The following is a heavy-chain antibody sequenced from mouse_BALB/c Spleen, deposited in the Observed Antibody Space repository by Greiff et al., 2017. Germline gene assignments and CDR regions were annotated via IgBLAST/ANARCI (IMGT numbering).Heavy chain of an antibody. D-gene: IGHD2-4*01. CDR3: ARGYYDYGAGEYAMDY. V-gene: IGHV5-17*02. J-gene: IGHJ4*01. CDR2: ISSGSSTI. Sequence: EVKLVESGGGLVQPGGSRKLSCAASGFTFSSFGMHWVRQAPEKGLEWVAYISSGSSTIYYADTVKGRFTISRDNPKNTLFLQMTSLRSEDTAMYYCARGYYDYGAGEYAMDYWGQGTSVTVSS. CDR1: GFTFSSFG.